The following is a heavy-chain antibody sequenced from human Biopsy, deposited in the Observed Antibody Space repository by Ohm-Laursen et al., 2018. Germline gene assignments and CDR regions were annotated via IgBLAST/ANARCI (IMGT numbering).Heavy chain of an antibody. CDR3: VRGVDYYDPYHYYALDV. V-gene: IGHV4-34*01. J-gene: IGHJ6*02. D-gene: IGHD3-22*01. CDR1: GYSVTNDYY. CDR2: INHSGRT. Sequence: SDTLSLTWAVSGYSVTNDYYWSWIRQTPGKGLEWIGEINHSGRTNYNPSLKSRVTISVDTSKNHFSLKVRSVTAADTAVYYCVRGVDYYDPYHYYALDVWGQGTTVTVSS.